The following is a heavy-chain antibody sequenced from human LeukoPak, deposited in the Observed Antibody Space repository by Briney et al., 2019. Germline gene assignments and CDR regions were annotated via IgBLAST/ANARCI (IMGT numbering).Heavy chain of an antibody. D-gene: IGHD1-26*01. CDR2: IRYDGSNK. J-gene: IGHJ4*02. CDR3: GKSISSGLAATAVGAQFDY. CDR1: GFTFSSYG. V-gene: IGHV3-30*02. Sequence: PGGSLRLSCAASGFTFSSYGMHWVRQAPGKGLEWVAIIRYDGSNKNYADSVKGRFTISRDNSKNTLYLQMNSLRAEDTAVYYCGKSISSGLAATAVGAQFDYWGQGTLVTVSS.